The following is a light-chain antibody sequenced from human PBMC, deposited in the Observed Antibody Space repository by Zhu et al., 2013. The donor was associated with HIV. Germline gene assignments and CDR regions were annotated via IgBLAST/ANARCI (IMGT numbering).Light chain of an antibody. J-gene: IGKJ1*01. CDR1: QSINGW. V-gene: IGKV1-5*03. CDR2: KAS. CDR3: QQYNTYWT. Sequence: DIQMTQSPSTLSAYVGQRVTITCRANQSINGWLAWYQQKPGKAPELLIYKASSLHSGVPSRFSGRDSGTEFTLTISSLRPDDSATYYCQQYNTYWTFGQGTKVEVK.